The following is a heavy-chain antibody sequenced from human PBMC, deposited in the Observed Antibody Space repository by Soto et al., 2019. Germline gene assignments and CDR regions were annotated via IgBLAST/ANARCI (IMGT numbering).Heavy chain of an antibody. CDR3: VNGDYY. D-gene: IGHD4-17*01. J-gene: IGHJ4*02. Sequence: EEQLVESGGGLVQPGGSLRLSCAASGFTFSNHVMNWVRQAPGRGLEWVSSINRDSNTFYADSVKGRFTISRDNAKDSLYLQMSSLRAADTAVYYCVNGDYYVGQGTLVTVSS. CDR2: INRDSNT. CDR1: GFTFSNHV. V-gene: IGHV3-48*01.